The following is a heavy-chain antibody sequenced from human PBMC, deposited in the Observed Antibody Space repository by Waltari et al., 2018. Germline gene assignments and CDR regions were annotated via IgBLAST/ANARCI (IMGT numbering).Heavy chain of an antibody. J-gene: IGHJ3*02. CDR1: GGSFRGFY. Sequence: QVQLQQWGAGLLKPSETLSLTCAVYGGSFRGFYCSWIRKPPAKGLEWIGEINHSGSTNYNPSLKSRVTISVDTSKNQFSLKLSSVTAADTAVYYCARVHTTMVRGVIIGAFDIWGQGTMVTVSS. D-gene: IGHD3-10*01. CDR3: ARVHTTMVRGVIIGAFDI. CDR2: INHSGST. V-gene: IGHV4-34*01.